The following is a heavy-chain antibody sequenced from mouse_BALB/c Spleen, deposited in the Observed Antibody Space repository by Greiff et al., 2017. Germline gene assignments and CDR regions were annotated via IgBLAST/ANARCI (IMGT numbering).Heavy chain of an antibody. CDR3: ARDDYDGGFAY. V-gene: IGHV1-54*01. D-gene: IGHD2-4*01. CDR1: GYAFTNYL. CDR2: INPGSGGT. J-gene: IGHJ3*01. Sequence: QVHVKQSGAELVRPGTSVQVSCKASGYAFTNYLLEWVKQRPGQGLEWIGVINPGSGGTNYNEKFKGKATLTADKSSSTAYMQLSSLTSDDSAVYFCARDDYDGGFAYWGQGTLVTVSA.